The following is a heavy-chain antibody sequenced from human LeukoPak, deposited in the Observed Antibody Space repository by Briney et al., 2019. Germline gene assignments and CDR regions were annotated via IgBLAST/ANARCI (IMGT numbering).Heavy chain of an antibody. V-gene: IGHV3-30*04. CDR2: ISYDGSNK. J-gene: IGHJ4*02. Sequence: GGSLRLSCVVSGFTFSTYAMHWVRQAPGKGLEWVAVISYDGSNKYYADSVKGRFTISRDNSKNTLYLQMNSLRAEDTAVYYCASGSATAIPIRGYYFDYWGQGTLVTVSS. CDR3: ASGSATAIPIRGYYFDY. D-gene: IGHD2-2*02. CDR1: GFTFSTYA.